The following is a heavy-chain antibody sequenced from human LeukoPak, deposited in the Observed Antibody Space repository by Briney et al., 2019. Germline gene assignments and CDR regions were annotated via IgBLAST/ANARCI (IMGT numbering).Heavy chain of an antibody. J-gene: IGHJ3*02. D-gene: IGHD3-10*01. V-gene: IGHV1-69*06. Sequence: ASVKVSCKASGYIFTGYYMHWVRQAPGQGLEWMGGIIPIFGTANYAQKFQGRVTITADKSTSTAYMELSSLRSEDTAVYYCVYSSVPEFPSDAFDIWGQGTMVTVSS. CDR3: VYSSVPEFPSDAFDI. CDR2: IIPIFGTA. CDR1: GYIFTGYY.